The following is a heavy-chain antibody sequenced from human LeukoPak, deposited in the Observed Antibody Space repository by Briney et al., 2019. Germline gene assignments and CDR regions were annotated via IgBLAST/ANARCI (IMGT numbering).Heavy chain of an antibody. CDR1: GYTFTSYA. J-gene: IGHJ4*02. CDR2: INAGNGNT. D-gene: IGHD3-22*01. CDR3: AIDYYDSSGYSTHYFDY. V-gene: IGHV1-3*01. Sequence: ASVKVSCKASGYTFTSYAMHWVRQAPGQRPEWMGWINAGNGNTKYSQKFQGRVTITRDTSASTAYMELSSLRSEDTAVYYCAIDYYDSSGYSTHYFDYWGQGTLVTVSS.